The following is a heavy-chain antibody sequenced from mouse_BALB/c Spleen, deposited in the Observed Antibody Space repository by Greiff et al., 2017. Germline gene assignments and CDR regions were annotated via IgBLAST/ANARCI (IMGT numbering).Heavy chain of an antibody. CDR3: ARGAPYDGYYDYAMDY. CDR1: GFSLTSYG. CDR2: IWAGGST. J-gene: IGHJ4*01. V-gene: IGHV2-9*02. Sequence: QVQLQQSGPGLVAPSQSLSITCTVSGFSLTSYGVHWVRQPPGKGLEWLGVIWAGGSTNYNSALMSRLSISKDNSKSQVFLKMNSLQTDDTAMYYCARGAPYDGYYDYAMDYWGQGTSVTVSS. D-gene: IGHD2-3*01.